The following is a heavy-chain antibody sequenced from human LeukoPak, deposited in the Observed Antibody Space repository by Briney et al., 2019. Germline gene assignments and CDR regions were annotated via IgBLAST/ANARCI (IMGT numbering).Heavy chain of an antibody. CDR1: GFTFSDYY. J-gene: IGHJ5*02. CDR2: ISSSSSHT. V-gene: IGHV3-11*03. D-gene: IGHD2-21*02. Sequence: GGSLRLSCAASGFTFSDYYMSWIRQAPGKGLEWVSYISSSSSHTNYADSVKGRFTISRDNAKNSLYLQMNSLRAEDTAVYYCARRRHLVVVTAVHEGDNWFDPWGQGTLVTVSS. CDR3: ARRRHLVVVTAVHEGDNWFDP.